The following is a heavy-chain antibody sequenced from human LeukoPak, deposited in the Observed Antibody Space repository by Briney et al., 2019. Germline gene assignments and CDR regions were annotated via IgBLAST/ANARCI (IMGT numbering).Heavy chain of an antibody. J-gene: IGHJ4*02. CDR3: ARDRASRSPYQLLWGIPEPDQYYFDY. CDR1: GGSISSSSYY. V-gene: IGHV4-39*07. D-gene: IGHD2-2*01. Sequence: SETLSLTCTVSGGSISSSSYYWGWIRQPPGKGLEWIGSIYYSGSTYYNPSLKSRVTISVDTSKNQFSLKLSSVTAADTAVYYCARDRASRSPYQLLWGIPEPDQYYFDYWGQGTLVTVSS. CDR2: IYYSGST.